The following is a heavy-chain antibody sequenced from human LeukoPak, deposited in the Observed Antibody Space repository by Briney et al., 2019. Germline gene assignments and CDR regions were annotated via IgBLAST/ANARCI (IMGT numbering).Heavy chain of an antibody. Sequence: GGSLRLSCAASGFTFSSYSMNWVRQAPGKGLEWVSSISSSSSNIYYADSVKGRFTISRDNAKNSLYLQMNSLRAEDTAVYYCARVRYYDFWSGYYTDAFDIWGQGTMVTVSS. CDR1: GFTFSSYS. J-gene: IGHJ3*02. CDR2: ISSSSSNI. CDR3: ARVRYYDFWSGYYTDAFDI. D-gene: IGHD3-3*01. V-gene: IGHV3-21*01.